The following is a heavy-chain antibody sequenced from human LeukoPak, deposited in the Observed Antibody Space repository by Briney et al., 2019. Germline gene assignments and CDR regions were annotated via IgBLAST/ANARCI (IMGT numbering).Heavy chain of an antibody. V-gene: IGHV3-53*01. CDR2: IYSGGRT. CDR3: ARDSIFGVVIPS. CDR1: GFTFSSYS. Sequence: GGSLRLSCAASGFTFSSYSMNWVRQAPGKGLEWVSVIYSGGRTYYADSVKGRFTISRDNSKNILYLQMNSLRVEDTAVYYCARDSIFGVVIPSWGQGTLVTVSS. D-gene: IGHD3-3*01. J-gene: IGHJ4*02.